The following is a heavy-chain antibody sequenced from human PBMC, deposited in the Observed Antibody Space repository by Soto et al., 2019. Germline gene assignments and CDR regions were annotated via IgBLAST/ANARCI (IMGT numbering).Heavy chain of an antibody. CDR3: AKEQAPDDFWSGLSRYGMDV. J-gene: IGHJ6*01. Sequence: QVQLVESGGGVVQPGRSLRLSCAASGFTFSSYGMHWVRQAPGKGLEWVAVISYDGSNKYYADSVKGRFTISRDNSKNTLYLQMNSLRAEDTAVYYCAKEQAPDDFWSGLSRYGMDVW. CDR1: GFTFSSYG. D-gene: IGHD3-3*01. V-gene: IGHV3-30*18. CDR2: ISYDGSNK.